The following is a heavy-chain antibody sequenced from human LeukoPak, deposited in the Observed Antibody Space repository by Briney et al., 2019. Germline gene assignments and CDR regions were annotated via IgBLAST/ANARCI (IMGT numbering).Heavy chain of an antibody. V-gene: IGHV4-59*01. CDR3: ARRGVGATLNAFDI. J-gene: IGHJ3*02. CDR1: GGSISSYY. Sequence: SETLSLTCTVSGGSISSYYWSWIRQPPGKGLEWIGYIYYSGSTNYNPSLKSRVTISVDTSKNQFSLKLSSVTAADTAVYYCARRGVGATLNAFDIWGQGTMVTVSS. CDR2: IYYSGST. D-gene: IGHD1-26*01.